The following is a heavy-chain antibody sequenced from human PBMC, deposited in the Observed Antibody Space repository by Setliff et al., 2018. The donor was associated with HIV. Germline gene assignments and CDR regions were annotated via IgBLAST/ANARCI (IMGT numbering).Heavy chain of an antibody. Sequence: SVKVSCKTSGGTLSNYVITWVRQAPGQGLEWMGMIIPMYNIPAYAQKFQGRVTITADESTSIAYMELSSLRSDDTAIYYCGAGQHSYSYLGYYYSGVDVWGQGTTVTVSS. CDR3: GAGQHSYSYLGYYYSGVDV. J-gene: IGHJ6*02. CDR2: IIPMYNIP. V-gene: IGHV1-69*13. CDR1: GGTLSNYV. D-gene: IGHD3-10*01.